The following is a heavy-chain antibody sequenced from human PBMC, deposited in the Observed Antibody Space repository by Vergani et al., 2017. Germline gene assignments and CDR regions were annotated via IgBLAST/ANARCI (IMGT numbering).Heavy chain of an antibody. Sequence: LLVQSGGGLAHPGGSLRLFCAASGLPVSGFVFNTYAIIWVRQAPGEGMDWFSGISGTVDENTDYADSVKGGFKISRDNSKSTLFLQMNALTYEDTDIYKGAQCAISVPRIPIYWGQGALVAVSS. V-gene: IGHV3-23*04. CDR2: ISGTVDENT. CDR3: AQCAISVPRIPIY. J-gene: IGHJ4*02. D-gene: IGHD2-2*01. CDR1: GLPVSGFVFNTYA.